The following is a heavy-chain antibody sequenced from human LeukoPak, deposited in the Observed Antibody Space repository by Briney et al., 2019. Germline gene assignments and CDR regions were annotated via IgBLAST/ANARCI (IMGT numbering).Heavy chain of an antibody. CDR2: ISSSSSYI. Sequence: PGGSLRLSCAASGFTFSNYNMNWVRQAPGKGLEWVSSISSSSSYIYYADSVKGRFTISRDNAKSSLYLQMSSLRAEDTAVYYCARNYDFGWGSYNDYYYMDVWGKGTTVTVSS. D-gene: IGHD3-16*01. V-gene: IGHV3-21*01. J-gene: IGHJ6*03. CDR1: GFTFSNYN. CDR3: ARNYDFGWGSYNDYYYMDV.